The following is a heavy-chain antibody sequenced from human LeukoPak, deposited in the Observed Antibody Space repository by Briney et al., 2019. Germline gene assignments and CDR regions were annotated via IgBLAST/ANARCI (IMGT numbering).Heavy chain of an antibody. J-gene: IGHJ4*02. CDR3: ARAVGAMSVAPFDY. D-gene: IGHD5-12*01. V-gene: IGHV1-69*13. CDR2: IIPILGTA. Sequence: GASVKVSCKASGDTFSSYAISWVRQAPRQGLEWMGGIIPILGTANYAQKFQSRVTITADESTSIAYMELSSLRSEDTAVYYCARAVGAMSVAPFDYWGQGTLVSVSS. CDR1: GDTFSSYA.